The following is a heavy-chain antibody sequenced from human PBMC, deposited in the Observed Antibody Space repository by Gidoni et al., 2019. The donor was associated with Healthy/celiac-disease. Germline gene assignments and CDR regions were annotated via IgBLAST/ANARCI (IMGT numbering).Heavy chain of an antibody. V-gene: IGHV3-11*01. Sequence: QVQLVESGGGWVKHGGSLRLYGEAAGFTFSDDYMSWIRQAPGKGLEWVSYISSSGSTIYYADSVTGRFTISRDNAKNSLYLQMNSLRAEDTAVYYCARAPKYYDSRIWEFDYWGQGTLVTVSS. CDR3: ARAPKYYDSRIWEFDY. D-gene: IGHD3-22*01. J-gene: IGHJ4*02. CDR1: GFTFSDDY. CDR2: ISSSGSTI.